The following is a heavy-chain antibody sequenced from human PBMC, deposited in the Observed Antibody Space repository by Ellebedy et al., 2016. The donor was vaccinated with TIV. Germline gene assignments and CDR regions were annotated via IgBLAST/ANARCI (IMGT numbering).Heavy chain of an antibody. J-gene: IGHJ4*02. CDR2: IIPIFGTA. CDR1: GGTFSSYA. V-gene: IGHV1-69*13. D-gene: IGHD3-10*01. Sequence: SVKVSXXASGGTFSSYAISWVRQAPGQGLEWMGGIIPIFGTANYAQKFQGRVTITADESTSTAYMELSSLRSEDTAVYYCSYGYYYGSGSYYSPMGYWGQGTLVTVSS. CDR3: SYGYYYGSGSYYSPMGY.